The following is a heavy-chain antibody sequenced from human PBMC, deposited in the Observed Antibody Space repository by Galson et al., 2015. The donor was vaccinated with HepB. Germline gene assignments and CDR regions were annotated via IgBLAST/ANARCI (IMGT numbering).Heavy chain of an antibody. CDR3: ARDPVFWDFWSGYLPKYYYYGMDV. CDR2: MNPNSGNT. V-gene: IGHV1-8*01. J-gene: IGHJ6*02. D-gene: IGHD3-3*01. CDR1: GYTFTSYD. Sequence: SVKVSCKASGYTFTSYDINWVRQATGQGLEWMGWMNPNSGNTGYAQKFQGRVTMTRNTSISTAYMELSSLRSEDTAVYYCARDPVFWDFWSGYLPKYYYYGMDVWGQGTTVTVSS.